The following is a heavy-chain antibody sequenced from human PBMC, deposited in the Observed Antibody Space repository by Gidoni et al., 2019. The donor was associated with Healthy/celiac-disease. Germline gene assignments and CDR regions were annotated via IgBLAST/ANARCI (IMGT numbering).Heavy chain of an antibody. J-gene: IGHJ4*02. CDR2: IKQDGSEK. Sequence: EVQLVESGGGLVQPGGSLRLSCAASGFPFSSYWMSWVRQAPGKGLEWVANIKQDGSEKYYVDSVKGRFTISRDNAKNSLYLQMNSLRAEDTAVYYCARDHRLYCTNGVCYTGEVDYWGQGTLVTVSS. CDR1: GFPFSSYW. CDR3: ARDHRLYCTNGVCYTGEVDY. V-gene: IGHV3-7*01. D-gene: IGHD2-8*01.